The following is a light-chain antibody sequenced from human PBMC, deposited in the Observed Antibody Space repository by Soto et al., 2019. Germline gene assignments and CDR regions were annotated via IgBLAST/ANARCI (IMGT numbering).Light chain of an antibody. CDR2: TVS. CDR3: SSFTTDRTYG. CDR1: SSDVGANIF. V-gene: IGLV2-14*01. J-gene: IGLJ1*01. Sequence: QSVLTQPASVSGSPGQSITISCTGTSSDVGANIFVSWYQQHPGKVPKLMIYTVSSRPSGVSQRFSGSKSGNTASLTISGLQAEDEADYYCSSFTTDRTYGFGTGTKVTVL.